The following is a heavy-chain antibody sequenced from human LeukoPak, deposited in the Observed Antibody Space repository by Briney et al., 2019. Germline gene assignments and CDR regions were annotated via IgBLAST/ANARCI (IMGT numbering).Heavy chain of an antibody. J-gene: IGHJ6*02. CDR1: GFTFSSYA. D-gene: IGHD3-10*01. V-gene: IGHV3-23*01. CDR3: ANWGGADYYGSDSYYYGMDV. CDR2: ISGSGGST. Sequence: GGSLRLSCAASGFTFSSYAMSWGRQAPGKGLEWVSAISGSGGSTSYADSVKGRFTISRDNSKNTMYLQMNSLSAEDTAVYYVANWGGADYYGSDSYYYGMDVWGQGTTVTVSS.